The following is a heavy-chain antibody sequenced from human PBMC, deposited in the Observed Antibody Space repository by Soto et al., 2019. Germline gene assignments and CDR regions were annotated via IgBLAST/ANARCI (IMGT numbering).Heavy chain of an antibody. CDR2: ITPNGEAT. D-gene: IGHD3-16*01. Sequence: QVHLVQFVAEVKKPGASVKVSCKASGYTFTRYAMHCERQAPGQGLEWMGVITPNGEATYFAQKFQGRLTMTWATSTSTVHMELSSLRSEDTALYYCVRDWGGYYFDYWGQGTLVTVSS. V-gene: IGHV1-46*01. J-gene: IGHJ4*02. CDR1: GYTFTRYA. CDR3: VRDWGGYYFDY.